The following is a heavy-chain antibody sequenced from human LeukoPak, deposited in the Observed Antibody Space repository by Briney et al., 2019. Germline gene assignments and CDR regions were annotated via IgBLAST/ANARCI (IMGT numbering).Heavy chain of an antibody. J-gene: IGHJ4*02. CDR1: GYSISSGYY. Sequence: SETLSLTCTVSGYSISSGYYWGWIRQPPGEGLEWIGSIYHSGSTYYNPSLKSRVTIAVDTSKNQFSLKLSSVTAADTAVYYCARDKLYYSFDYWGLGTLVTVSS. V-gene: IGHV4-38-2*02. CDR2: IYHSGST. CDR3: ARDKLYYSFDY. D-gene: IGHD1-26*01.